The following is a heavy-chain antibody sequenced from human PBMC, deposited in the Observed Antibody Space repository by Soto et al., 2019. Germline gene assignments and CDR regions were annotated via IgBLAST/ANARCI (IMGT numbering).Heavy chain of an antibody. V-gene: IGHV3-48*02. CDR2: ISSSSSTI. J-gene: IGHJ6*02. Sequence: GVSLRLSCAASGFTFSSYSMNWARQAPGKGLEWVSYISSSSSTIYYADSVKGRFTISRDNAKNSLYLQMNSLRDEDTAVYYCARAKSAVAGYYYYYYGMDVWGQGTTVTVSS. CDR3: ARAKSAVAGYYYYYYGMDV. CDR1: GFTFSSYS. D-gene: IGHD6-19*01.